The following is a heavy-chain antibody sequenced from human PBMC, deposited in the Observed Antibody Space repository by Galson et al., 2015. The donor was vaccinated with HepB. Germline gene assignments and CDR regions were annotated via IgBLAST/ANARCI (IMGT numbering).Heavy chain of an antibody. J-gene: IGHJ6*02. Sequence: SLRLSCAASGFTFSSYWMHWVRQAPGKGLVWVSRINSDGSSTSYADSVKGRFTISRDNAKNTLYLQMNSLRAEDTAVYYCARDLLRQGGYYYYGMDVWGQGTTVTVSS. CDR3: ARDLLRQGGYYYYGMDV. V-gene: IGHV3-74*01. CDR1: GFTFSSYW. CDR2: INSDGSST. D-gene: IGHD3-3*01.